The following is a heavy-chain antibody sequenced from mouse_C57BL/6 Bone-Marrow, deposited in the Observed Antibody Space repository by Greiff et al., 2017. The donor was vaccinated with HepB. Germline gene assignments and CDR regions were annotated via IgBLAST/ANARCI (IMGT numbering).Heavy chain of an antibody. Sequence: EVQVVESGEGLVKPGGSLKLSCAASGFTFSSYAMSWVRQTPEKRLEWVAYISSGGDYIYYADTVKGRFTISRDNARNTLYLQMSSLKSEDTAMYYCTRDRDYYGPYYAMDYWGQGTSVTVSS. D-gene: IGHD1-1*01. CDR1: GFTFSSYA. CDR2: ISSGGDYI. J-gene: IGHJ4*01. V-gene: IGHV5-9-1*02. CDR3: TRDRDYYGPYYAMDY.